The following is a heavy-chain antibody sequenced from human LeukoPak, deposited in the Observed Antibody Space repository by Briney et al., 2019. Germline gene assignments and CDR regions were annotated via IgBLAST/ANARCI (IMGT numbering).Heavy chain of an antibody. CDR2: ISYDGSNK. V-gene: IGHV3-30*04. CDR1: GFTFSSYA. D-gene: IGHD2-2*01. Sequence: GGSLRLSCAASGFTFSSYAMHWVRQAPGKGLEWVAVISYDGSNKYYADSVKGRFTISRDNSKNTLYLQMNSLRGEDTAVYYCARDSGGVVVPPDYWGQGTLVTVSS. J-gene: IGHJ4*02. CDR3: ARDSGGVVVPPDY.